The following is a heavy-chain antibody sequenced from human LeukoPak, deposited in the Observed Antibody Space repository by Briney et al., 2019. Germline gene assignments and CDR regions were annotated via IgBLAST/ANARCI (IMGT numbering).Heavy chain of an antibody. CDR3: ARGAGAGIDY. J-gene: IGHJ4*02. CDR2: IYYSGST. V-gene: IGHV4-59*12. D-gene: IGHD6-13*01. CDR1: GGSISTYY. Sequence: SETLSLTCTVSGGSISTYYWSWIRQPPGKGLEWIGYIYYSGSTNYNPSLKSRVTISVDTSKNQFSLKLSSVTAADTAVYYCARGAGAGIDYWGQGTLVTVSS.